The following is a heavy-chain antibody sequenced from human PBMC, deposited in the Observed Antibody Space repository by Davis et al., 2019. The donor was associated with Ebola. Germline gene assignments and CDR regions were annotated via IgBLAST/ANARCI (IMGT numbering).Heavy chain of an antibody. V-gene: IGHV3-7*03. Sequence: GESLKISCAASGFTFSSYWMSWVRQAPGKGLEWVANIKQDGSEKYYVDSVKGRFTISRDNAKNSLYLQMNSLRAEDTAVYYCARDGTAARLLFYYYYGMDIWGQGTTVTVSS. CDR2: IKQDGSEK. D-gene: IGHD6-6*01. CDR1: GFTFSSYW. CDR3: ARDGTAARLLFYYYYGMDI. J-gene: IGHJ6*02.